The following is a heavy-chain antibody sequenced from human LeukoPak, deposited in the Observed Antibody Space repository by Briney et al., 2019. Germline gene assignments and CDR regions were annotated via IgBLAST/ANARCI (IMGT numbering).Heavy chain of an antibody. D-gene: IGHD2-15*01. J-gene: IGHJ4*02. CDR2: ISSNGGST. CDR1: GFTFSSYA. V-gene: IGHV3-64*01. Sequence: GGSLRLSCAASGFTFSSYAMHWVRQAPGKGLEYVSAISSNGGSTYYANSVKGRFTISRDNSKNTLYLQMGSLRAEDMAVYYCARDPSALLTPYLDYWGQGTLVTVSS. CDR3: ARDPSALLTPYLDY.